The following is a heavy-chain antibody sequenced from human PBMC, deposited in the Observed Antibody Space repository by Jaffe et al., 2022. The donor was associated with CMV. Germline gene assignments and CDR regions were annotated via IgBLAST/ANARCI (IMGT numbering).Heavy chain of an antibody. CDR3: ARDFPLRSGGGSYPYYFYYYMDV. Sequence: QVQLVQSGAEVKKPGSSVKVSCKASGGTFSTTAFSWVRQAPGQGLEWMGRIIPFINIPKYAQNFQGRVTISADTSTSTAYMELSSLRSEDTAVYYCARDFPLRSGGGSYPYYFYYYMDVWGKGTTVIVSS. CDR1: GGTFSTTA. J-gene: IGHJ6*03. V-gene: IGHV1-69*09. CDR2: IIPFINIP. D-gene: IGHD1-26*01.